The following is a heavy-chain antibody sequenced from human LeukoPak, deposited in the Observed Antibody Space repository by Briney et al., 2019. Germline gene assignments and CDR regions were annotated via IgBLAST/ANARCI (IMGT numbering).Heavy chain of an antibody. J-gene: IGHJ4*01. CDR1: GFTFSSYA. D-gene: IGHD1-26*01. CDR3: AKDKIRYSGSYPLDY. CDR2: ISGSGGST. Sequence: PGGSLRFSCAASGFTFSSYAMSWVRQAPGKGLEWVSAISGSGGSTYHADSVKGRFTISRDNSKNTLYLQMNSLRAEDTAVYYCAKDKIRYSGSYPLDYWGQGTLVTVSS. V-gene: IGHV3-23*01.